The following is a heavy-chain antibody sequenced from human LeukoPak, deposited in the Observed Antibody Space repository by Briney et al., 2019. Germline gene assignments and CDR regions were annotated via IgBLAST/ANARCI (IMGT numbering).Heavy chain of an antibody. J-gene: IGHJ4*02. V-gene: IGHV4-59*01. Sequence: PSETLSVTCTVSGGSISRYYWSWIRQPPGKGLEWIGYIYYSGSTNYNPSLKSRVTISVDTSKNQFSLKLTSVTAADTAVYYCARGSTSVATIPGDYWGQGTLVTVSS. CDR1: GGSISRYY. CDR2: IYYSGST. D-gene: IGHD5-12*01. CDR3: ARGSTSVATIPGDY.